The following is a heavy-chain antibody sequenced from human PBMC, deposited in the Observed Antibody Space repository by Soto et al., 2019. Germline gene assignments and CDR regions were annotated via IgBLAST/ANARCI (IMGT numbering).Heavy chain of an antibody. CDR3: AKDQQWPSYGMDV. J-gene: IGHJ6*02. Sequence: GGSLRLSCAASGFTFSSYAMSWVRQAPGKGLEWVSAISGSGGSTYYADFVKGRFTISRDNSKNTLYLQMNSLRAEDTAVYYCAKDQQWPSYGMDVWGQGTTVTVSS. CDR1: GFTFSSYA. D-gene: IGHD6-19*01. CDR2: ISGSGGST. V-gene: IGHV3-23*01.